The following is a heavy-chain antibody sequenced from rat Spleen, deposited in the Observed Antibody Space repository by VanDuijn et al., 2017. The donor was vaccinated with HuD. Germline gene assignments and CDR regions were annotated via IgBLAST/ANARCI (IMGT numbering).Heavy chain of an antibody. CDR2: ISYSGST. CDR1: GYSITSNY. CDR3: ARCGCSDWFAY. V-gene: IGHV3-1*01. D-gene: IGHD3-2*01. Sequence: EVQLQESGPGLVKPSQSLSLTCSVTGYSITSNYWGWIRKFPGNKMEWIGHISYSGSTSYNPSLKSRISITRDTSKNQFFLQLNSVTTEDTATYYCARCGCSDWFAYWGQGTLVTVSS. J-gene: IGHJ3*01.